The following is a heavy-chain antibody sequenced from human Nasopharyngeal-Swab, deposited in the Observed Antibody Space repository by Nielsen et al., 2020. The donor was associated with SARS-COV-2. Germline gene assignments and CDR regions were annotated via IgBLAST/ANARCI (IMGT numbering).Heavy chain of an antibody. Sequence: ASVKVSYKASGYTFTSYDINWVRQATGQGLEWMGWMNPNSGNTGYAQKFQGRVTMTEDTSTDTAYMELSSLRSEDTAVYYCATGAPLGPELLDPYYYGMDVWGQGTTVTVSS. CDR1: GYTFTSYD. V-gene: IGHV1-8*01. CDR3: ATGAPLGPELLDPYYYGMDV. CDR2: MNPNSGNT. J-gene: IGHJ6*02. D-gene: IGHD1-26*01.